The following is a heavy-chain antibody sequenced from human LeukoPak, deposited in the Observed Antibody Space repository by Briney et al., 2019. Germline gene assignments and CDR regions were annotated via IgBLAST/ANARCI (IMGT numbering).Heavy chain of an antibody. Sequence: KPSETLSLTCTDPRGSISSYYWSWIRQPPRKGLEWIGYIYYSVSTNYNPSLQSRVTISVDTSKNQFSLKLSSVTAADTAVYYCARYQWLGPFDYWGQGTLVTVSS. CDR2: IYYSVST. CDR1: RGSISSYY. V-gene: IGHV4-59*08. D-gene: IGHD6-19*01. CDR3: ARYQWLGPFDY. J-gene: IGHJ4*02.